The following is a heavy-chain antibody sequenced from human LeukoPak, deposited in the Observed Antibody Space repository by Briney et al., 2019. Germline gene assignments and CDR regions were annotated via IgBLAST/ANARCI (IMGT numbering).Heavy chain of an antibody. J-gene: IGHJ3*02. D-gene: IGHD5-18*01. CDR2: IYYSGNT. V-gene: IGHV4-39*07. Sequence: MSSETLSLTCTVSGGSISSSSYYWGWIRQPPGRGLEWIGSIYYSGNTYYNPSLKSRVTISVDTSKNQFSVKLSSVTAADSAVYYCAGGSIGGYTYRGAFDIWGQGTMVTVSS. CDR1: GGSISSSSYY. CDR3: AGGSIGGYTYRGAFDI.